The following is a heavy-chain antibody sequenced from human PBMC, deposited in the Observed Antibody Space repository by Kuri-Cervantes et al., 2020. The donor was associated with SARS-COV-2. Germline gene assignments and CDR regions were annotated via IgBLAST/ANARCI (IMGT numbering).Heavy chain of an antibody. CDR2: ISSSSSYI. CDR3: ARDGGAAAGPSNWFDP. V-gene: IGHV3-21*01. D-gene: IGHD6-13*01. CDR1: GFTFSNFG. Sequence: GGSLRLSCAASGFTFSNFGMHWVRQAPGKGLEWVSSISSSSSYIYYADSVKGRFTISRDNAKNSLYLQMNSLRAEDTAVYYCARDGGAAAGPSNWFDPWGQGTLVTVSS. J-gene: IGHJ5*02.